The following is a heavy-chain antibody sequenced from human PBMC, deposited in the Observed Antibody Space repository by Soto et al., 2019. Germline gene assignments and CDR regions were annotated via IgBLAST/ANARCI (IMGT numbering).Heavy chain of an antibody. CDR1: GFSFSGHG. V-gene: IGHV3-33*01. J-gene: IGHJ4*02. Sequence: QVQFVVSGGGVVKPGGSLRLSCEASGFSFSGHGMHWVRQAPGKGLEWVALIWYDGSKTNYAESVRGRFTISRDQSKSTPYLHIHSLRVEDTAAYYCSRDLSYASMDFDYWGQGTLVTVSS. CDR2: IWYDGSKT. D-gene: IGHD2-8*01. CDR3: SRDLSYASMDFDY.